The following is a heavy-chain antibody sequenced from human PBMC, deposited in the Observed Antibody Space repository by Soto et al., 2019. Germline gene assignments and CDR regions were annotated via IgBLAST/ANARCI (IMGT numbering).Heavy chain of an antibody. CDR3: ARAVWGSSQEFDY. CDR1: GFNFAGYY. D-gene: IGHD3-16*01. CDR2: INPNSGAT. Sequence: QVQLLQSGAEVKKPGASVKVSCKASGFNFAGYYLHWVRQAPGQGLEWMGWINPNSGATKNAQKFQGRVTMTWDTSISTAYMELVRLRFDDTAMYYCARAVWGSSQEFDYWGQGTRVTVSS. J-gene: IGHJ4*02. V-gene: IGHV1-2*02.